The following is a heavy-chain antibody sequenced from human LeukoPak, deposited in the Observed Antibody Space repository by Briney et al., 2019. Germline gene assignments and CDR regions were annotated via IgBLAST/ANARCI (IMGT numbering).Heavy chain of an antibody. Sequence: GASVKVSCKASGGTFSSYAISWVRQAPGQGLEWMGWINPNSGGTNYAQKFQGRVTMTRDTSISTAYMELSRLRSDDTAVYYCARDRSGSYNYWGQGTLVTVSS. D-gene: IGHD1-26*01. V-gene: IGHV1-2*02. CDR3: ARDRSGSYNY. J-gene: IGHJ4*02. CDR1: GGTFSSYA. CDR2: INPNSGGT.